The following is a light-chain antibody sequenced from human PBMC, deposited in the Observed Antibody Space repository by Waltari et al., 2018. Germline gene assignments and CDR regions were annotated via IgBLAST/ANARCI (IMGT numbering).Light chain of an antibody. V-gene: IGLV2-14*03. CDR1: SSHIGACNF. CDR3: SSYTTGSTRYV. J-gene: IGLJ1*01. Sequence: QSALTQPASASGSPGQPLTISCTGTSSHIGACNFGSLSHENPHKAPTLMIYDLKHRGKAPIIMIYAVKSRPSGVSSRVSGSKSGNTASLTISGLQAEDDADYYCSSYTTGSTRYVVGSVTKVTVL. CDR2: AVK.